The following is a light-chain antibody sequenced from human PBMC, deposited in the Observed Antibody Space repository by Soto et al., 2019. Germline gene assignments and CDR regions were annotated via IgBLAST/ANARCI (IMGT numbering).Light chain of an antibody. Sequence: EIVLTQSPGTLSLSPGERATLSCRASQSVRSGYLALYQQKPGQAPRLLMYGASQRATGIPDRFSGGGSGTDFTLTISRLEPEDFAVYYCQQYGSSPFTFGQGTKLEIK. V-gene: IGKV3-20*01. J-gene: IGKJ2*01. CDR2: GAS. CDR1: QSVRSGY. CDR3: QQYGSSPFT.